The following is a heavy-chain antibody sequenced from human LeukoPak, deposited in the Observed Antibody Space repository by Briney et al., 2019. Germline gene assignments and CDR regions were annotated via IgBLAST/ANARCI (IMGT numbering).Heavy chain of an antibody. V-gene: IGHV1-69*01. D-gene: IGHD1-1*01. CDR2: IIPIFGTA. Sequence: ASVKVSCQASGGTFSSYAISWVRQAPGQGLEWMGGIIPIFGTANYAQKFQGRVTITADESTSTAYMELSSLRSEDTAVYYWARRLERRGNWFDPWGQGTLVTVSS. CDR3: ARRLERRGNWFDP. CDR1: GGTFSSYA. J-gene: IGHJ5*02.